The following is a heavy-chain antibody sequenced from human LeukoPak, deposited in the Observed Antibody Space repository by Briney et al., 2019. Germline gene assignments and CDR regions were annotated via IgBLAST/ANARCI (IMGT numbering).Heavy chain of an antibody. V-gene: IGHV1-2*02. Sequence: ASVKVSCKASGYTFTGYYMHWVRQAPGQGLEWMGWINPNSGGTNYAQKFQGRVTMTRDTSISTAYMELSRLRSDDTAVYYCALPSLHEVGATLDAFDIWGQGTMVTVSS. CDR2: INPNSGGT. D-gene: IGHD1-26*01. CDR1: GYTFTGYY. J-gene: IGHJ3*02. CDR3: ALPSLHEVGATLDAFDI.